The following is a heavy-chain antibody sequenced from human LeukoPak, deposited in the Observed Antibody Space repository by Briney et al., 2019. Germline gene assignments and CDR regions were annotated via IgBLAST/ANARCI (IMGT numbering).Heavy chain of an antibody. V-gene: IGHV3-66*01. Sequence: GGSLRLSCAASGFTLSNTYMSWVRQAPGKGLEWVSVIFSGGSTYYAGSVKGRFTISKDNAKNTVYLQMNNLRAEDTAVYYCVSFYETYWGRGTLVTVSS. D-gene: IGHD2-2*01. CDR1: GFTLSNTY. CDR3: VSFYETY. J-gene: IGHJ4*02. CDR2: IFSGGST.